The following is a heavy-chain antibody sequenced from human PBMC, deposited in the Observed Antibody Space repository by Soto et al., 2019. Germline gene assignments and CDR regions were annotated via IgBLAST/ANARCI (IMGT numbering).Heavy chain of an antibody. CDR2: INPSGGST. CDR1: GYIFTSHS. CDR3: ARDLRGDGAAYFYSGMDV. Sequence: QVQLVQSGAEVKKPGASVKISCKPSGYIFTSHSIHWVRQAPGQGLEWLGIINPSGGSTTYAQKCRGGVXXXRXXSTSTVHMELSSLRSEDTAVYYCARDLRGDGAAYFYSGMDVWGQGTTVTVSS. J-gene: IGHJ6*02. D-gene: IGHD3-16*01. V-gene: IGHV1-46*01.